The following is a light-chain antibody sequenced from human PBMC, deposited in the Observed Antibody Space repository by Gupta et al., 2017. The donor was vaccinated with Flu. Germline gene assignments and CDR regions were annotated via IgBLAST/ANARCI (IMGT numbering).Light chain of an antibody. Sequence: VTLGQAASISCRLSQSLVEKNGIAYLVWFQQRPGQSPRRLIDEVSSRDSGVPDRFSGSGSVTDVTLKISRVEAEYVGVYYCMRETHPLTFGQGTRLEI. J-gene: IGKJ2*01. CDR1: QSLVEKNGIAY. CDR2: EVS. CDR3: MRETHPLT. V-gene: IGKV2-30*01.